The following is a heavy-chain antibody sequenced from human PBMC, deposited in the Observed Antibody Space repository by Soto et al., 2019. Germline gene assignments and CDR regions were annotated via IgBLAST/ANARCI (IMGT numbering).Heavy chain of an antibody. Sequence: EVQLVESGGGLIQAGGSLRLSCAASGFTVSNSYMSWVRQAPGKGLECVSLIWSGGGTYYADSVKGRFTISRDNSKNTLYLQMNTLRADDTAVYYCARMIEAAASYRGQGTLVTVSS. V-gene: IGHV3-53*01. CDR1: GFTVSNSY. CDR3: ARMIEAAASY. D-gene: IGHD6-13*01. J-gene: IGHJ4*02. CDR2: IWSGGGT.